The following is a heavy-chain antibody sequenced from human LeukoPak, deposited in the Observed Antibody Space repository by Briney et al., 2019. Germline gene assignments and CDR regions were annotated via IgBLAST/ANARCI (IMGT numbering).Heavy chain of an antibody. J-gene: IGHJ4*02. V-gene: IGHV1-8*03. CDR1: GYIFTSYD. D-gene: IGHD2-15*01. Sequence: GASVKVSCKASGYIFTSYDISWVRQATGQGLEWMGWMNPNSGLTVYAQKFQGRVTITRNTSISTAYMELSSLRSEDTAVYYCTTGLGSGPYPFDYWGQGTLVTVSS. CDR3: TTGLGSGPYPFDY. CDR2: MNPNSGLT.